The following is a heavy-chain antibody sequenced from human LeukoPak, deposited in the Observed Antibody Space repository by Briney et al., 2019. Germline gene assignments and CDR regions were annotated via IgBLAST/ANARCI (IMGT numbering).Heavy chain of an antibody. CDR3: ARGPNSNWSGLDF. CDR2: IKRDGSEK. Sequence: GGSLRLSCAAPGFSFSSKWMSWVRQAPGKGLEWVANIKRDGSEKYYLDSVKGRFTVSRDNAKNTLYLQVNNLRAEDTAVYYCARGPNSNWSGLDFWGQGTLLTVSS. J-gene: IGHJ4*02. CDR1: GFSFSSKW. V-gene: IGHV3-7*01. D-gene: IGHD6-6*01.